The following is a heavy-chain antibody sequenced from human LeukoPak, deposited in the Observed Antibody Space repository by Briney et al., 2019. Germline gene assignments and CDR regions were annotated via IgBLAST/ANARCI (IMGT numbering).Heavy chain of an antibody. CDR3: TTEGPGSYWKILTEGTDY. J-gene: IGHJ4*02. Sequence: GGSLRLSCAASGFTFSNAWMSWVRQAPGKGLEWVGRIKSKTDGGTTDYAAPVKGRFTISRDDSKNTLYLQMNSLKTEDTAVYYCTTEGPGSYWKILTEGTDYWGQGTLVTVSS. D-gene: IGHD1-26*01. V-gene: IGHV3-15*01. CDR1: GFTFSNAW. CDR2: IKSKTDGGTT.